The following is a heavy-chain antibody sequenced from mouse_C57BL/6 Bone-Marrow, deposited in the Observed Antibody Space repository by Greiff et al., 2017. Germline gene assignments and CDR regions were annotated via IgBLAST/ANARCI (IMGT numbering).Heavy chain of an antibody. CDR3: ARRWFYYGSSPLFAY. V-gene: IGHV1-64*01. D-gene: IGHD1-1*01. CDR1: GYTFTSYW. J-gene: IGHJ3*01. CDR2: IHPNSGST. Sequence: VQLQQPGAELVKPGASVKLSCKASGYTFTSYWMHWVKQRPGQGLEWIGMIHPNSGSTNYNEKFKSKATLTVDKSSSTAYMQLSSLTSEDSAVYYCARRWFYYGSSPLFAYWGQGTLVTVSA.